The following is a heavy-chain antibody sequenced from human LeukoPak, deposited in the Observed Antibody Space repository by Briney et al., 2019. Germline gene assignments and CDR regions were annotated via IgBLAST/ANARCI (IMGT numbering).Heavy chain of an antibody. CDR1: GYTFTGYY. CDR3: VRQYSSSWYRFDP. J-gene: IGHJ5*02. D-gene: IGHD6-13*01. V-gene: IGHV1-2*06. CDR2: INPNSGGT. Sequence: VKVSCKASGYTFTGYYMHWVRQAPGQGLEWMGRINPNSGGTNYAQKFQGRVTMTRDTSISTAYMELSRLRSDDTAVYYCVRQYSSSWYRFDPWGQGTLVTVSS.